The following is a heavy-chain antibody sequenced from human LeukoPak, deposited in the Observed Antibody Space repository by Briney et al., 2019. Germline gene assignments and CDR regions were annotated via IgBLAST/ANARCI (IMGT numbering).Heavy chain of an antibody. D-gene: IGHD2/OR15-2a*01. CDR3: ARDRGLFSDFDY. Sequence: ASVKVSCKASGYTFTSYDINWVRQATGQGLEWMGWMNPNSGNTGYAQKFQGGVTMTRNTSISTAYVELSSLRSEDTAVYYCARDRGLFSDFDYWGQGTLVTVSS. V-gene: IGHV1-8*01. CDR1: GYTFTSYD. J-gene: IGHJ4*02. CDR2: MNPNSGNT.